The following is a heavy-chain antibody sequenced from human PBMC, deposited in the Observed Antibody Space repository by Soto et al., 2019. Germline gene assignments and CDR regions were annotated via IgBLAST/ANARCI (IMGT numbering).Heavy chain of an antibody. V-gene: IGHV4-31*03. Sequence: QVQLQESGPGLVKPSQTLSLTCTVSGGSISSGGYYWSWIRQHPGKGLEWIGYIYYSGSTYYNPSLKSRGTISVDTSKNQFSLKLSSVTAADTAVYYCARGVTMVRGVIHTPYFVYWGQGTLVTVSS. CDR1: GGSISSGGYY. J-gene: IGHJ4*02. CDR3: ARGVTMVRGVIHTPYFVY. D-gene: IGHD3-10*01. CDR2: IYYSGST.